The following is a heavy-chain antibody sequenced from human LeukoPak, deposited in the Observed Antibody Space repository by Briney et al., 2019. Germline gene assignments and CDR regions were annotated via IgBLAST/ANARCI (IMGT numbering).Heavy chain of an antibody. CDR2: ISYDGSNK. D-gene: IGHD1-14*01. J-gene: IGHJ3*02. V-gene: IGHV3-30*04. Sequence: PGGSLRLSCAASGFTFSSYAMHWVRQAPGKGLEWVAVISYDGSNKYYADSVKGRFTISRDNAKNSLYLQMNSLRAEDTAVYYCSGAGNHAFDIWGQGTMVTVSS. CDR3: SGAGNHAFDI. CDR1: GFTFSSYA.